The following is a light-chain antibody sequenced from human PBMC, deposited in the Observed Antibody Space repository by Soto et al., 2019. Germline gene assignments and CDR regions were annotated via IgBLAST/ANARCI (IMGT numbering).Light chain of an antibody. J-gene: IGKJ2*01. CDR2: GGS. V-gene: IGKV3-20*01. CDR3: QQYGSSQYT. CDR1: QSVSSSY. Sequence: IVLTQSPGTPSLSPGERATLSCRASQSVSSSYLAWYQQKPGQSPRLVIYGGSTRAIGIPARFSGSGSGTDFTLTISRLEPEDFAIYYCQQYGSSQYTFGQGTKVDIK.